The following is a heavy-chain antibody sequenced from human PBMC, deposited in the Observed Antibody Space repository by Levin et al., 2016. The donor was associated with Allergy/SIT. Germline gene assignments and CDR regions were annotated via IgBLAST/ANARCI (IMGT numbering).Heavy chain of an antibody. J-gene: IGHJ6*03. D-gene: IGHD2-8*01. V-gene: IGHV4-59*01. CDR2: IYYSGST. CDR3: ARVHPDCTNGVCLLWYYYYYMDV. Sequence: WIRQPPGKGLEWIGYIYYSGSTNYNPSLKSRVTISVDTSKNQFSLKLSSVTAADTAVYYCARVHPDCTNGVCLLWYYYYYMDVWGKGTTVTVSS.